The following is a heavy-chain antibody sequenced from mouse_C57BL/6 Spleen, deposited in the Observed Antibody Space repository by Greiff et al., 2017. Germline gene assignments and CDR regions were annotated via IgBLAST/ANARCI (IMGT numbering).Heavy chain of an antibody. CDR3: ARRRYFDY. J-gene: IGHJ2*01. CDR2: IYPGDGDT. V-gene: IGHV1-82*01. CDR1: GYAFSSSW. Sequence: VQLKQSGPELVKPGASVKISCKASGYAFSSSWMNWVKQRPGKGLEWIGRIYPGDGDTNYNGKFKGKATLTADKSSSTAYMQLSSLTSEDSAVYFCARRRYFDYWGQGTTLTVSS.